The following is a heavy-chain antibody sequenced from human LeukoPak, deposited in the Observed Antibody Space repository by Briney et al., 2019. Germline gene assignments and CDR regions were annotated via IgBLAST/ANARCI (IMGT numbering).Heavy chain of an antibody. V-gene: IGHV3-30*18. CDR3: AKEDYYDYVWGSSRLDPYYFDY. CDR2: ISYDGSNK. CDR1: GFTFSTYG. J-gene: IGHJ4*02. Sequence: RPGRSLRLSCAASGFTFSTYGMHWVRQAPGKGLEWVAVISYDGSNKYYADSVKGRFTISRDNSKNTLYLQMNSLRAEDTAVYYCAKEDYYDYVWGSSRLDPYYFDYWGQGTLVTVSS. D-gene: IGHD3-16*02.